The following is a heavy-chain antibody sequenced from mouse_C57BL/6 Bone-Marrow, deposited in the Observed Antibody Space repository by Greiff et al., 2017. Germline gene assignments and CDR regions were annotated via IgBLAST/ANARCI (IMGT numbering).Heavy chain of an antibody. CDR2: IRNKANGYTT. J-gene: IGHJ1*03. Sequence: EVMLVESGGGLVQPGGSLSLSCAASGFTFTDYYMSWVRQPPGKALEWLGFIRNKANGYTTEYSASVKGRFTISRDNSQSILYLQMNALRAEYSSTYYCARCPYYYGMSPHWYFEVWSTGTTVTVSS. V-gene: IGHV7-3*01. CDR1: GFTFTDYY. D-gene: IGHD1-1*01. CDR3: ARCPYYYGMSPHWYFEV.